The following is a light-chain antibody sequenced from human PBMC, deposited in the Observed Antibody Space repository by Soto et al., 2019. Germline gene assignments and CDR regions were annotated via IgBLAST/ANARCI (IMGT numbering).Light chain of an antibody. Sequence: DVQMTQSPSSLSASVGDRVTITCRASQSISSYLNWYQQKPGKAPKLLIYAASSLQSGVPSRFSGSGSGTDFTLTISSLQPDDFATYYCQQYNSYPWTFGQGTKADI. J-gene: IGKJ1*01. CDR3: QQYNSYPWT. CDR1: QSISSY. V-gene: IGKV1-39*01. CDR2: AAS.